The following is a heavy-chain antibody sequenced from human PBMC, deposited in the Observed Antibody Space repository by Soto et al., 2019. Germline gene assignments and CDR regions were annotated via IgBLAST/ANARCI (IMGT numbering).Heavy chain of an antibody. CDR1: GGSVSSGSYY. V-gene: IGHV4-61*03. Sequence: QVQLQESGPGLVKPSETLSLTCSVSGGSVSSGSYYWSWVRQPPGKGLEWIGYIYHGGSTNYNPSLKSRVTISLDTSQNHVSLKLTSVTAVDTAVYYCARDNGNWFDPWGQGARVTVSS. CDR3: ARDNGNWFDP. CDR2: IYHGGST. J-gene: IGHJ5*02.